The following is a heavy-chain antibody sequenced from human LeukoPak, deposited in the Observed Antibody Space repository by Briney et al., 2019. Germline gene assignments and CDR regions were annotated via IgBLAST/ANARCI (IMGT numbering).Heavy chain of an antibody. Sequence: PGGSLRLSCAASGFAFRSYAMSWVRQAPGKGLEWVSAIGGSGTGSYYAGSVKGRFTLSRDNSKNTLYLQMSSLRAEDTAVYYCAKDLPGTGAYDYWGQGALVTVSS. CDR1: GFAFRSYA. CDR2: IGGSGTGS. V-gene: IGHV3-23*01. D-gene: IGHD1-7*01. CDR3: AKDLPGTGAYDY. J-gene: IGHJ4*02.